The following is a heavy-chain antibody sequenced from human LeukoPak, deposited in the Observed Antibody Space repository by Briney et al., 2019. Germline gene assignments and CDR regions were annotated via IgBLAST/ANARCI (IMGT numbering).Heavy chain of an antibody. CDR2: ISGNGGST. CDR1: GFTFSSYA. D-gene: IGHD7-27*01. J-gene: IGHJ4*02. Sequence: GGSLRLSCAASGFTFSSYAMSWVRQAPGKGLEWVSGISGNGGSTYYADSVKGRFTISRDNSKNTLYLQMNSLRAEDTAVYYCARDLNWETYWGQGTLVSVSS. CDR3: ARDLNWETY. V-gene: IGHV3-23*01.